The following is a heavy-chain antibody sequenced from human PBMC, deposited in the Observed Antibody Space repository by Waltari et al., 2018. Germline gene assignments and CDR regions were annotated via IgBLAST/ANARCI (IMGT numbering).Heavy chain of an antibody. V-gene: IGHV3-23*01. J-gene: IGHJ4*02. CDR2: ITVADDT. CDR1: AFTFSHFP. Sequence: EVQLLESGGGLVQPGGSPSLSCAASAFTFSHFPINWVRLAPGTGLEWVSAITVADDTYYADSLRGRFTISRDSSKDTVHLQINGLRVEDTAVYYCATPFYNWDDPLHSWGQGTQVTVSS. D-gene: IGHD1-20*01. CDR3: ATPFYNWDDPLHS.